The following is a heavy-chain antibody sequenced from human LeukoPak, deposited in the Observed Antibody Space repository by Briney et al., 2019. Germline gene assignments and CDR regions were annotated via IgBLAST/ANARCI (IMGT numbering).Heavy chain of an antibody. CDR3: AKRAAAGAFGAFHI. V-gene: IGHV3-23*01. Sequence: GGSLRLSCAASGFTFSNYAMSWVRQAPGKGLEWVSAISGSGGSGGSTYYADSVKGRFTIPRDNSKNTLHLQMNSLRAEDTAVYYCAKRAAAGAFGAFHIWGQGTMVTVSS. CDR2: ISGSGGSGGST. J-gene: IGHJ3*02. CDR1: GFTFSNYA. D-gene: IGHD6-13*01.